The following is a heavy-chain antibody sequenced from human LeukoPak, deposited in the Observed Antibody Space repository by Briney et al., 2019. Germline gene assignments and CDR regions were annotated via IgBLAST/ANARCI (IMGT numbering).Heavy chain of an antibody. Sequence: GGSLRLSCAASGFTFSSYEMNWVRQAPGKGLEWVSYISSSGSTIYYADSVKGRFTISRDNAKNSLYLQMNSLRVEDTAVYYCANARLVVTAAEYWGQGTLVTVSS. D-gene: IGHD2-21*02. CDR1: GFTFSSYE. CDR3: ANARLVVTAAEY. CDR2: ISSSGSTI. V-gene: IGHV3-48*03. J-gene: IGHJ4*02.